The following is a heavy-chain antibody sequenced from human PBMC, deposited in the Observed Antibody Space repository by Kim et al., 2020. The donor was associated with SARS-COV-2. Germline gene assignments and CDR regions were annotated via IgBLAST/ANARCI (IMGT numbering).Heavy chain of an antibody. D-gene: IGHD1-26*01. J-gene: IGHJ4*02. CDR3: ARRPHGSLSLDY. V-gene: IGHV4-39*01. CDR2: IDYSGNT. Sequence: SETLSLTCTVSGGSISSSGFYWGCLRQPPGKGLEWIGSIDYSGNTYYNPSLKSRVTISVDTSKNQFSLNLSSVTAAATAVYYCARRPHGSLSLDYWGQGTLVTVSS. CDR1: GGSISSSGFY.